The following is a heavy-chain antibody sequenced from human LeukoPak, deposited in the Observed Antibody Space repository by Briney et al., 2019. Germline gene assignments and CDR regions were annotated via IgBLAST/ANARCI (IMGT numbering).Heavy chain of an antibody. Sequence: GGSLRLSCAASGFTFDNYVMHWVRQAPGKGLEWVSGISWNSGSIGYADSVKGRFTISRDNAKNSLHLQMNSLRAEDMALYYCAKDGDKYYGKGGSLDYWGQGTLVTVSS. D-gene: IGHD3-10*01. CDR1: GFTFDNYV. CDR3: AKDGDKYYGKGGSLDY. CDR2: ISWNSGSI. V-gene: IGHV3-9*03. J-gene: IGHJ4*02.